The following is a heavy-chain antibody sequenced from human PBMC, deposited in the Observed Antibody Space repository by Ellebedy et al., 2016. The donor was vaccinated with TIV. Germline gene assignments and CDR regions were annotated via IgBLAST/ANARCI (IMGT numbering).Heavy chain of an antibody. CDR3: ARLGYSYDLHY. V-gene: IGHV4-39*07. Sequence: SETLSLXCTVSGGSISSSGHYWGWIRQPPGKGLEWIGSIYYSASPYYNPSLKSRVTISLDTSKNQFSLKLSSVTAADTAVYYCARLGYSYDLHYWGQGTLVSVSS. CDR1: GGSISSSGHY. D-gene: IGHD5-18*01. J-gene: IGHJ4*02. CDR2: IYYSASP.